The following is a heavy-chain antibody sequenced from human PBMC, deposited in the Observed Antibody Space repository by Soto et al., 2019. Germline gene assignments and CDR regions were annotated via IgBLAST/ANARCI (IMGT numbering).Heavy chain of an antibody. CDR2: MNPDSGGT. CDR3: ARGRDSGVIDY. Sequence: GASVKASCKASGYTFTANYIHWVRQAPGQGLEWMGWMNPDSGGTDYAQNFQGRVTMTRDTSISTAYMELNRLRSDDTAIYFCARGRDSGVIDYWGQGTQVTVSS. V-gene: IGHV1-2*02. CDR1: GYTFTANY. D-gene: IGHD2-15*01. J-gene: IGHJ4*02.